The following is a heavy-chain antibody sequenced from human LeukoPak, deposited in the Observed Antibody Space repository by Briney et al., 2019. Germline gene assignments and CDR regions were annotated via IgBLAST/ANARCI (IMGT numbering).Heavy chain of an antibody. CDR1: GFTFSSYA. V-gene: IGHV3-53*04. Sequence: GGSLRLSCAASGFTFSSYAMSWVRQAPGKGLEWVSVIYSGGSTYYADSVKGRFTISRHNTKNTLYLQMNSLRAEDTAVYYCARDPGHVGDYWGQGNLVTVSS. J-gene: IGHJ4*02. D-gene: IGHD1-26*01. CDR3: ARDPGHVGDY. CDR2: IYSGGST.